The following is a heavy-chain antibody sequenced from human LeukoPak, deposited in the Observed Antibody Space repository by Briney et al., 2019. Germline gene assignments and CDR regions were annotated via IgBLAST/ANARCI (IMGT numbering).Heavy chain of an antibody. CDR1: GFTFSSYG. J-gene: IGHJ3*02. V-gene: IGHV3-30*02. Sequence: GGSLRLSCAASGFTFSSYGMHWVRQAPGKGLEWVAFIRYDGSNKYYADSVKGRFTISRDNSKNTLYLQMNSLRAEDTAVYYCAKELDPYCSSTSCRPGSAFDIWGQGTMVTVSS. D-gene: IGHD2-2*01. CDR2: IRYDGSNK. CDR3: AKELDPYCSSTSCRPGSAFDI.